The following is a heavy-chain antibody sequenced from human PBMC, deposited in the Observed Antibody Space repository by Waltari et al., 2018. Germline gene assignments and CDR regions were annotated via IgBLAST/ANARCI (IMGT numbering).Heavy chain of an antibody. CDR3: AREGPQVIGYYYMDV. V-gene: IGHV4-61*06. CDR2: IYYSGST. J-gene: IGHJ6*03. Sequence: RKGLEWIGYIYYSGSTNYNPSLKSRVTISVDTSKNQFSLKLSSVTAADTAVYYCAREGPQVIGYYYMDVWGKGTTVTVSS. D-gene: IGHD3-16*02.